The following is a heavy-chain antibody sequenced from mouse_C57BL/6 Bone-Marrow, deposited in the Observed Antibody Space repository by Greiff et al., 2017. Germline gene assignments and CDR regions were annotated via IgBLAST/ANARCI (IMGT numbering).Heavy chain of an antibody. CDR3: ARQLRLRAYFDY. D-gene: IGHD3-2*02. CDR2: INSDGGST. CDR1: EYEFPSHD. V-gene: IGHV5-2*01. J-gene: IGHJ2*01. Sequence: EVKLVESGGGLVQPGESLKLSCESNEYEFPSHDMSWVRTTPEKRLALVAAINSDGGSTYYPDTMERRFIIYRANTKQPLYLQMSSLRSEDPALYYCARQLRLRAYFDYWGQGTTLTVSS.